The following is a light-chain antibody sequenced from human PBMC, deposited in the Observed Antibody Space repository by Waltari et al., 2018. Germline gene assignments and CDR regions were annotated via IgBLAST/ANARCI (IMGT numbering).Light chain of an antibody. Sequence: ETVLTQSPATLSLSPGVRPTLSCRASQSVDRYLAWYQQKPGQAPRLPIYDTSNRATGTPARFSGSGSGTDFTLTISSLEPEDFAVYYCQQRKNWPPLTFGGGTKVEIK. CDR3: QQRKNWPPLT. V-gene: IGKV3-11*01. J-gene: IGKJ4*01. CDR1: QSVDRY. CDR2: DTS.